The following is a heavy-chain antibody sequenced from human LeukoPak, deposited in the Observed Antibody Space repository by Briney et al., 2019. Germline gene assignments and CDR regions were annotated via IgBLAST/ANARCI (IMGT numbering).Heavy chain of an antibody. Sequence: GGSLRLSCAASGFTFSRCGMNWVRQAPGKGLEWVSSVSGTSTHIYYADSVKGRFTVSRDNAQNSLHLQMNSLRAEDTAVYYCARGDYGDWGFDYWGQGTLVTVSS. J-gene: IGHJ4*02. CDR1: GFTFSRCG. CDR3: ARGDYGDWGFDY. D-gene: IGHD4-17*01. V-gene: IGHV3-21*04. CDR2: VSGTSTHI.